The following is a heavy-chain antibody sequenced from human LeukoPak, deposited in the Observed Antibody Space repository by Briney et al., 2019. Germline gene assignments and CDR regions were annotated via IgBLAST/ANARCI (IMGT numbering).Heavy chain of an antibody. CDR3: ARGRLDSSSWYGADAFDI. CDR1: GYTFTSYG. J-gene: IGHJ3*02. V-gene: IGHV1-18*01. CDR2: ISAYNGNT. Sequence: GASVKVSCKAFGYTFTSYGISWVRQAPGQGLEWMGWISAYNGNTNYAQKLQGRVTMTTDTSTSTAYMELRSLRSDDTAVYYCARGRLDSSSWYGADAFDIWDQGTMVTVSS. D-gene: IGHD6-13*01.